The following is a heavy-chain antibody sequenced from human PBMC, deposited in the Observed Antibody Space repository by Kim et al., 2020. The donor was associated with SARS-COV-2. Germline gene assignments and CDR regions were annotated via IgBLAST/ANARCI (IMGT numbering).Heavy chain of an antibody. V-gene: IGHV3-43*02. J-gene: IGHJ4*02. CDR2: ISGDGGST. CDR1: GFTFDDYA. D-gene: IGHD3-10*01. CDR3: AKERSLVTMVRGADY. Sequence: GGSLRLSCAASGFTFDDYAMNWVRQAPGKGLEWVSLISGDGGSTYYADSVKGRFTISRDNSKNSLYLQMNSLRTEDTALYYCAKERSLVTMVRGADYWGQGTLVTVSS.